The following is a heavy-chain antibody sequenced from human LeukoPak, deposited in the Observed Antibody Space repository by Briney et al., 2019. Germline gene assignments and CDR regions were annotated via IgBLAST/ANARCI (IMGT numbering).Heavy chain of an antibody. J-gene: IGHJ4*02. CDR3: AKEGYDYVWGSYRQNFDY. Sequence: GGSLRLSCAASGFTFSSYWMSWVRQAPGKGLEWVANIKQDGSEKYYADSVKGRFTISRDNSKNTLYLQMNSLRAEDTAVYYCAKEGYDYVWGSYRQNFDYWGQGTLVTVSS. V-gene: IGHV3-7*03. CDR2: IKQDGSEK. D-gene: IGHD3-16*02. CDR1: GFTFSSYW.